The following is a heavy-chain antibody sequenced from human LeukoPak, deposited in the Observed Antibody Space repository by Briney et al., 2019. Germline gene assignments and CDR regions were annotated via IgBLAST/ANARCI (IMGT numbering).Heavy chain of an antibody. CDR2: INPSGGST. CDR1: GYTFTSYY. D-gene: IGHD1-26*01. CDR3: ARDNSVGDNAWWFDP. J-gene: IGHJ5*02. V-gene: IGHV1-46*01. Sequence: ASVKVSCKASGYTFTSYYMHWVRQAPGQGLEWMGIINPSGGSTSYAQKFQGRVTMTRDMSTSTDYMELSSLRSEDTAIYYCARDNSVGDNAWWFDPWGQGTLATVSS.